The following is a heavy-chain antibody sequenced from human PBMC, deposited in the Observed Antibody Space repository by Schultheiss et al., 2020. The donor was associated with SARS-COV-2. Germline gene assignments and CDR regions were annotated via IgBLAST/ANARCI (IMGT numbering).Heavy chain of an antibody. CDR1: GGSISSGDYY. J-gene: IGHJ6*03. Sequence: SETLYLTCTVSGGSISSGDYYWSWIRQPPGKGLEWIGSIYYSGSTYYNPSLKSRVTISVDTSKNQFSLKLSSVTAADTAVYYCARVAYPYHYMDVWGKGTTVTVSS. V-gene: IGHV4-30-4*01. CDR3: ARVAYPYHYMDV. CDR2: IYYSGST.